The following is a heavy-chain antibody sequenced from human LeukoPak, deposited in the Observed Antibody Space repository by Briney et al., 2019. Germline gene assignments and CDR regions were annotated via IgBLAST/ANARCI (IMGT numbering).Heavy chain of an antibody. CDR1: GFTFSTFD. J-gene: IGHJ6*02. CDR3: ASRPPYYYYGMDV. V-gene: IGHV3-48*01. Sequence: QSGGSLRLSCVASGFTFSTFDMNWVRQAPGKGLEWVSYVSSGSSTKYYADSVKGRFTISRDNAKNSLYLQMNSLRAEDTAVYYCASRPPYYYYGMDVWGQGTTVTVSS. CDR2: VSSGSSTK.